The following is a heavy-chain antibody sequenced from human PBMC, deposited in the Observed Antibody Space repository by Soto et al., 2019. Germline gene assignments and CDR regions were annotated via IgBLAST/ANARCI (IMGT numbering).Heavy chain of an antibody. Sequence: QVQLVESGGGVVQPGRSLRLSCAASGFTFSSYGMHWVRQAPGKGLEWVAVISFDGSYKFYVDSVKCRFTISRDNSKNTLYLQMNSLRTEDTAVYYCAKGASRGIAAAGYDDWGQGTLVSVSS. J-gene: IGHJ4*02. CDR1: GFTFSSYG. V-gene: IGHV3-30*18. CDR2: ISFDGSYK. CDR3: AKGASRGIAAAGYDD. D-gene: IGHD6-13*01.